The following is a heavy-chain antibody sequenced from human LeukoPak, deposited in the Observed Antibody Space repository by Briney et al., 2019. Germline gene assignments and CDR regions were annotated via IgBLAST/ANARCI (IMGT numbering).Heavy chain of an antibody. D-gene: IGHD2-15*01. CDR2: IFFSEST. V-gene: IGHV4-31*03. CDR1: GVSISSGGYY. CDR3: ARVVAGLAALDV. Sequence: SETLSLTCTVSGVSISSGGYYWSWIRQHPGKGLEWIGYIFFSESTYYNPSLESRVNISVDTSENQFSLKVTSVTAADTAVYYCARVVAGLAALDVWGQGTVVTVSS. J-gene: IGHJ3*01.